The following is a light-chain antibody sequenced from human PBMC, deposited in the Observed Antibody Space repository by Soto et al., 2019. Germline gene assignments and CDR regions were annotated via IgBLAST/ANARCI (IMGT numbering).Light chain of an antibody. CDR3: QSYDTTLSGWV. V-gene: IGLV1-40*01. Sequence: QSVLTQPPSVSGAPGQRVTISCTGTNSNIGAGSNVHWYQQLPGTAPKLLIYDNNNRPSGVSDRFSGSKSGTSPSLAITGLQVEDEADYYCQSYDTTLSGWVFGAGTKLTVL. J-gene: IGLJ3*02. CDR1: NSNIGAGSN. CDR2: DNN.